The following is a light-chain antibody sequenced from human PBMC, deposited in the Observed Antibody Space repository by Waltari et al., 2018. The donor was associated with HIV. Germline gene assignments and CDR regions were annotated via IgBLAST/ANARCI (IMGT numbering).Light chain of an antibody. CDR2: DVD. Sequence: QSALTQPASVSGSPGQPIAVSCPGTNAAVGNYYYVSWYQHHPGEVPKLIIFDVDKRPSGISSRFSGSKSGNTASLTISGLQADDEADYYCSSRTTRDTFVFGTGTRVTVL. CDR3: SSRTTRDTFV. CDR1: NAAVGNYYY. J-gene: IGLJ1*01. V-gene: IGLV2-14*03.